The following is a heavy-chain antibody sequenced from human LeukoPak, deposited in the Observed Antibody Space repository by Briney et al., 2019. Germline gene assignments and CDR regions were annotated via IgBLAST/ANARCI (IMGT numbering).Heavy chain of an antibody. D-gene: IGHD5-18*01. V-gene: IGHV3-23*01. J-gene: IGHJ4*02. CDR2: ISESGTGT. Sequence: GGSLRLSCAASRLTFSSYAMSWVRQAPGRGLEWVSAISESGTGTYYAEAVKGRFTISRDNSKNTLSLQMNSLRAEDTAIYYCAKEIAQGYTYGSIEQDYLGQGTLVNVSS. CDR1: RLTFSSYA. CDR3: AKEIAQGYTYGSIEQDY.